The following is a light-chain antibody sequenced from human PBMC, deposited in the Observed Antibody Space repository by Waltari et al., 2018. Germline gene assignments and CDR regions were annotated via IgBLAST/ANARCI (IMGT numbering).Light chain of an antibody. CDR2: YAS. V-gene: IGKV1-39*01. CDR1: QAISIF. J-gene: IGKJ4*01. Sequence: DIQMTQSPSSLSASVGDRFSISCRASQAISIFLNWYQHKPGKAPKHLVSYASTWHSGVPARFSGTGSGTDFTLVISSLQPEDFATYFCQQSYTSLLTFGGGTRVDIK. CDR3: QQSYTSLLT.